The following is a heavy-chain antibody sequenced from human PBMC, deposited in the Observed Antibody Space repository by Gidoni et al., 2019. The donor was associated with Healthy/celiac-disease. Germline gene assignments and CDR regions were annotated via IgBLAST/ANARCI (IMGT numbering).Heavy chain of an antibody. CDR1: GFTFSSYG. D-gene: IGHD1-26*01. V-gene: IGHV3-30*18. CDR3: AKDPGAMASGYFDY. CDR2: ISYDGSNK. Sequence: QVQLVESGGGVVQPGRSLRLSCAASGFTFSSYGMHWVRQAPGKGLEWVAVISYDGSNKYYADSVKGRFTISRDNSKNTLYLQMNSLRAEDTAVYYCAKDPGAMASGYFDYWGQGTLVTVSS. J-gene: IGHJ4*02.